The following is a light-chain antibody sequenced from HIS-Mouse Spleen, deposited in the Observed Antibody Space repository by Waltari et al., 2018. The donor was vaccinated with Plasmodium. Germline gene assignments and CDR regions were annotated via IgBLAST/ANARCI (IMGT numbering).Light chain of an antibody. Sequence: QSALTQPASVSGSPGQSITISCTGTSSDVGGYNYVSWYQQHPGKAPKLMIYEVSNRPSGGSNRFYGSKSGNTASLTISGLQAEDEADYYCSSYTSSSILYVFGTGTKVTVL. V-gene: IGLV2-14*01. CDR2: EVS. J-gene: IGLJ1*01. CDR3: SSYTSSSILYV. CDR1: SSDVGGYNY.